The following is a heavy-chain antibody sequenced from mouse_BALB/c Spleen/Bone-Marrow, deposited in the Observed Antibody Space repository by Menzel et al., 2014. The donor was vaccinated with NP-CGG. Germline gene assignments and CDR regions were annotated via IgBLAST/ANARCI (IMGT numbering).Heavy chain of an antibody. Sequence: EVKLMESGGGLVQPGGSLKLSCAASGFDFSRYWMSWVRQAPGKGLEWIGEINPDSSTINYTPSLKDKFIISRDNAKNTLCLQMSKVRSEDTALYYCARGYYDYPAWFAYWGQGTLVTVSA. J-gene: IGHJ3*01. CDR2: INPDSSTI. CDR3: ARGYYDYPAWFAY. CDR1: GFDFSRYW. V-gene: IGHV4-1*02. D-gene: IGHD2-4*01.